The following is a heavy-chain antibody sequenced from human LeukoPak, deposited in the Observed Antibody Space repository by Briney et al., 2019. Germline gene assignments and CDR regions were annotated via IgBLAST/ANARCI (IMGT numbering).Heavy chain of an antibody. CDR1: GFTFDDYA. CDR3: AKDHYYDSSGYLYVDYYSDY. V-gene: IGHV3-9*01. D-gene: IGHD3-22*01. J-gene: IGHJ4*02. CDR2: ISWNSGSI. Sequence: GGSLRLSCAASGFTFDDYAMHWVRQAPGKGLEWVSGISWNSGSIGYADSVKGRFTISRDNAKNSLYLQMNSLRAEDTALYYCAKDHYYDSSGYLYVDYYSDYWGQGTLVTVSS.